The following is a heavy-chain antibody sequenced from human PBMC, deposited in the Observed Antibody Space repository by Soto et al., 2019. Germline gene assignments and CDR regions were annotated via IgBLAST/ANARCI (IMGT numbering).Heavy chain of an antibody. CDR1: GGTFSSYT. J-gene: IGHJ6*03. CDR3: ARQLERRDYYYYMDV. D-gene: IGHD1-1*01. CDR2: IIPILGIA. Sequence: ASVKVSCKASGGTFSSYTISWVRQAPGQGLEWMGRIIPILGIANYAQKFQGRVTITADKSTSTAYMELSSLRSEDTAVYYCARQLERRDYYYYMDVWGKGTTVTVSS. V-gene: IGHV1-69*02.